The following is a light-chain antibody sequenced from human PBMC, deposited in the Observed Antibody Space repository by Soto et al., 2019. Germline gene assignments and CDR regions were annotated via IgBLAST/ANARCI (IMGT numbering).Light chain of an antibody. CDR1: SSDVGGYNY. CDR3: SSYTSSSTPYV. CDR2: EVS. V-gene: IGLV2-14*01. J-gene: IGLJ1*01. Sequence: QSVLTQPASVSGSPGQSITISCTGTSSDVGGYNYVSWYQQHPGKAPKLMIYEVSNRPSGVSNRFSGSKSGNTASLTISGLQAEDEADYYCSSYTSSSTPYVFGTRTKVTV.